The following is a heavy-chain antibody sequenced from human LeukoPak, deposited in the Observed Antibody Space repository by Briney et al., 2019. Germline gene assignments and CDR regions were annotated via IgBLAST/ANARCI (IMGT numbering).Heavy chain of an antibody. Sequence: GGSLRLSCAASGFTFSSYAMNWVRQAPGKGLEWVSGITGSGGNTYYADSVKGRFTISRDNSKNTVFLQMNSLRAEDTAVYYCAKWGDYDVLTGYYVSDYWGQGTLVTVSP. V-gene: IGHV3-23*01. CDR3: AKWGDYDVLTGYYVSDY. J-gene: IGHJ4*02. CDR1: GFTFSSYA. D-gene: IGHD3-9*01. CDR2: ITGSGGNT.